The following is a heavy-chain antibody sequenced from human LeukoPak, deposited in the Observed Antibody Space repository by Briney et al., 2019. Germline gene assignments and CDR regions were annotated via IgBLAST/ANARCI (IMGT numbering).Heavy chain of an antibody. CDR2: INYSGRT. CDR3: ARDVVVPAAIHYGMDV. CDR1: GESFSDYF. D-gene: IGHD2-2*01. Sequence: SETLSLTCAVYGESFSDYFWGWIRQPPGKGLEWIEEINYSGRTYYNPSLKSRVTISVDTSKNQFSLNLSSVTAADTAVYYCARDVVVPAAIHYGMDVWGQGTTVTVSS. V-gene: IGHV4-34*01. J-gene: IGHJ6*02.